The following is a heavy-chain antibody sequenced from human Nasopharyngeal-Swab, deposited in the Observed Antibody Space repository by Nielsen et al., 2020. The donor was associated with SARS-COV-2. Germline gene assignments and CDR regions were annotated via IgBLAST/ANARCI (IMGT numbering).Heavy chain of an antibody. CDR2: INDRGT. D-gene: IGHD2-21*01. CDR1: GESFGAFY. V-gene: IGHV4-34*01. Sequence: GSLRLSCAVYGESFGAFYWGWVRQLPGKGLEWIGEINDRGTSYNPSLESRVTISVDTSLNQFSLKLTSVTTADTAVYFCMRGHFGGFDSWGQGTLVTVSS. J-gene: IGHJ4*02. CDR3: MRGHFGGFDS.